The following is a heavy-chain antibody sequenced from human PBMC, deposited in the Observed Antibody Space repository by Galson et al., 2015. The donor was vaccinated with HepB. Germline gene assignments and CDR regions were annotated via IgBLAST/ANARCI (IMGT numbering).Heavy chain of an antibody. V-gene: IGHV2-70*11. CDR3: ARGYNYGPGYNWLDP. Sequence: PALVKPTQTLTLTCTFSGMSLSTSGMCVSWIRQPPGKALEWLARIDWDDEKYYRTSLKTRLTISKDTSKNQVVLTMTNVDPVDTATYYCARGYNYGPGYNWLDPWGQGIQVMVSS. CDR2: IDWDDEK. J-gene: IGHJ5*02. D-gene: IGHD5-18*01. CDR1: GMSLSTSGMC.